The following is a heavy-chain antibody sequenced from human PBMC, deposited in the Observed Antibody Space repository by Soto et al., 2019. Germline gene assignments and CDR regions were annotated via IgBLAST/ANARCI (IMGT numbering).Heavy chain of an antibody. J-gene: IGHJ5*02. Sequence: QVQLVQSGAEVKKPGASVKVSCKASGYTFTSYDINWVRQATGQGLEWMGWMNPNSGNTGYAQKFHSRVTMTRNTSISTAYMELSSLRSEDTAVYYCARERSAAGTGWFDPWGQGTLVTVSS. CDR3: ARERSAAGTGWFDP. D-gene: IGHD6-13*01. CDR2: MNPNSGNT. V-gene: IGHV1-8*01. CDR1: GYTFTSYD.